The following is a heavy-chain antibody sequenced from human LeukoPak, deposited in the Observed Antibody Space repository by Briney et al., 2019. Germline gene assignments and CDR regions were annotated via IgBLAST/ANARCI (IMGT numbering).Heavy chain of an antibody. Sequence: PGGSLRLSCAASGFTFSSYTSTWVPQAPGKGLEWVSSISGSGGSTYYADSVPGRFTLSRHNSKHKLFLQMNSLRAEDTAIYYCAKRNRGWNFDYWGQGNLVTVSS. CDR3: AKRNRGWNFDY. D-gene: IGHD6-19*01. CDR2: ISGSGGST. J-gene: IGHJ4*02. CDR1: GFTFSSYT. V-gene: IGHV3-23*01.